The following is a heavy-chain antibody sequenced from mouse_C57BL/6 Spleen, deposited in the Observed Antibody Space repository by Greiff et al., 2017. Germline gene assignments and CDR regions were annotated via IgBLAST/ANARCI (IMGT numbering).Heavy chain of an antibody. V-gene: IGHV14-4*01. CDR2: IDPENGDT. CDR3: TTPGVVGD. CDR1: GFNIKDDY. D-gene: IGHD1-1*01. J-gene: IGHJ2*01. Sequence: VQLQQSGAELVRPGASVKLSCTASGFNIKDDYMHWVKQRPEQGLEWIGWIDPENGDTEYASKFQGKATITADTSSNTAYLQLSSLTSEDTAVYYCTTPGVVGDWGQGTTLTVSS.